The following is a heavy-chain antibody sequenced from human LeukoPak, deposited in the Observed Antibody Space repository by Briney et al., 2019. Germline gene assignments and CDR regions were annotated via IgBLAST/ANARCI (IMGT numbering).Heavy chain of an antibody. CDR2: ISAYNGNT. Sequence: GASVEVSCKASGYTFTSYGISWVRQAPGQGLEWTGWISAYNGNTNYAQKLQGRVTMTTDTSTSTAYMELRSLRSDDTAVYYCARGYSSSWQNWFDPWGQGTLVTVSS. CDR3: ARGYSSSWQNWFDP. D-gene: IGHD6-13*01. CDR1: GYTFTSYG. V-gene: IGHV1-18*01. J-gene: IGHJ5*02.